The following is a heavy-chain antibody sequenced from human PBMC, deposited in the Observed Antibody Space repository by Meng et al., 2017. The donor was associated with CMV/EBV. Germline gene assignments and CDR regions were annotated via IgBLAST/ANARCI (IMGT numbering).Heavy chain of an antibody. V-gene: IGHV1-2*02. J-gene: IGHJ6*02. Sequence: ASVKVSCKASGYTFTGYYMHWVRQAPGQGLEWMGWINPNSGGTNYAQKFQGRVTMTRDTSISTAYMELSRLRSDDTAVYYCARDILTGYYRDYYYGMDVWGQGTTVTVFS. CDR3: ARDILTGYYRDYYYGMDV. D-gene: IGHD3-9*01. CDR2: INPNSGGT. CDR1: GYTFTGYY.